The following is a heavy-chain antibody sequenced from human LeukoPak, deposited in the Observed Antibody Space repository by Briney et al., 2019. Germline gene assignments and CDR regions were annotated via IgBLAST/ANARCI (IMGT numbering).Heavy chain of an antibody. D-gene: IGHD1-7*01. J-gene: IGHJ4*02. Sequence: GGSLRLSCAASGFTFSSYSMNWVRQAPGQGLEWVSSISSSSSYIYYADSVEGRFTISRDNAKNSLYLQMNSLRAEDTAVYYCARAHNWKYGSFDFWGQGTLVTVSS. CDR1: GFTFSSYS. V-gene: IGHV3-21*01. CDR3: ARAHNWKYGSFDF. CDR2: ISSSSSYI.